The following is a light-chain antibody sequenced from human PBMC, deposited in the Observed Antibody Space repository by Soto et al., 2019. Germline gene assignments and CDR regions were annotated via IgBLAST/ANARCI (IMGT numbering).Light chain of an antibody. J-gene: IGKJ2*01. Sequence: DIQMTQSPSSLSASVGDRVTITCRASQSISSSLNWYQQKPGKAPDLLIYAASNLQSGVPSRFSSSGSGTDLTLTISSLQPEDFATYYCQQSYSSPQMYTFGQGTKLEIK. CDR2: AAS. CDR1: QSISSS. CDR3: QQSYSSPQMYT. V-gene: IGKV1-39*01.